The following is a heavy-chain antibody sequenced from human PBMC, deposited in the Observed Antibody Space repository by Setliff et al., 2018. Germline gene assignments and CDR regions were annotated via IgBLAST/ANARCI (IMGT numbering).Heavy chain of an antibody. Sequence: SETLSLTCAVSGYSISNGFYWGWIRQSPVKGLEWIGSLFDGGSAYYSPSLKSRASISLDASKNQFALKLTSATAADTAVYYCARDPHYDPTYSLPGHALDFWGQGIMVTV. J-gene: IGHJ3*01. CDR3: ARDPHYDPTYSLPGHALDF. V-gene: IGHV4-38-2*02. CDR1: GYSISNGFY. D-gene: IGHD3-22*01. CDR2: LFDGGSA.